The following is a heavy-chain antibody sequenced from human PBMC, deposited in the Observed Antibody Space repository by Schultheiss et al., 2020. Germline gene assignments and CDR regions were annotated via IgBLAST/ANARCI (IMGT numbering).Heavy chain of an antibody. CDR2: INPNSGGT. Sequence: ASVKVSFEASGYTFTGNYMHWVRQAPGQGLEWMGWINPNSGGTNYAQKFQGRVTMTRDTSISTAYMELTSLTSDDTAVYYCARDSGSTLTTFGPPGHPWGQGTLVTVSS. V-gene: IGHV1-2*02. D-gene: IGHD4-17*01. J-gene: IGHJ5*02. CDR1: GYTFTGNY. CDR3: ARDSGSTLTTFGPPGHP.